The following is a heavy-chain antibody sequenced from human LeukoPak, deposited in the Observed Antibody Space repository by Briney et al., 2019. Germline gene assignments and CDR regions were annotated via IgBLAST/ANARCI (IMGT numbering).Heavy chain of an antibody. Sequence: GRSLRLSCAASGFTFDDYAMHWVRQAPGKGLEWVSGISWNSGSIGYADSVKGRFTISRDNAKNSLYLQMNSLRAEDTALYYCAKGGGDYYDSSGPLSGAFDIWGQGTMITVSS. J-gene: IGHJ3*02. CDR2: ISWNSGSI. CDR3: AKGGGDYYDSSGPLSGAFDI. D-gene: IGHD3-22*01. V-gene: IGHV3-9*01. CDR1: GFTFDDYA.